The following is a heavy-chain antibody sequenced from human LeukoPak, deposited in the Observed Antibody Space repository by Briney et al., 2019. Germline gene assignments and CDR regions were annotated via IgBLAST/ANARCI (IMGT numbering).Heavy chain of an antibody. CDR1: GGFISSYY. CDR3: ARVDYYDSSGQYYFDY. D-gene: IGHD3-22*01. J-gene: IGHJ4*02. CDR2: IYYSGST. Sequence: SETLSLTCTVSGGFISSYYWSWIRQPPGKGLEWIGYIYYSGSTNYNPSLKSRVTISVDTSKNQFSLKLSSVTAADTAVYYCARVDYYDSSGQYYFDYWGQGTLVTVSS. V-gene: IGHV4-59*01.